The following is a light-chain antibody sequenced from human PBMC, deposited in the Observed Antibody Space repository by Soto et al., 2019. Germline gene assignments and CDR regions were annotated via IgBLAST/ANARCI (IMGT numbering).Light chain of an antibody. CDR3: SSYTRQSTYV. CDR2: EVN. V-gene: IGLV2-14*03. J-gene: IGLJ1*01. CDR1: SSDVGGYKY. Sequence: QSALTQPASVSGSPGQSITISCTGTSSDVGGYKYVSWFQQYPGKVPKLIIYEVNDRPSGVSNRFPASKSGNTASLTISGLQAEDEADYYCSSYTRQSTYVLGTGTKLTVL.